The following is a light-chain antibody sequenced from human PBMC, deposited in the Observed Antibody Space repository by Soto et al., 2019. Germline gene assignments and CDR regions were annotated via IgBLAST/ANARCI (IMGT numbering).Light chain of an antibody. Sequence: QSVLTQPPSVSGAPGQRVTISCTGSSSNIGAGYDVHWYQQLPGTAPKLLIYGNSNRPSGVPDRFSGSKSGTSASLAITGLQAEDEADYYCQSYDSSLSGRYVFGTGTKLPS. CDR1: SSNIGAGYD. CDR2: GNS. CDR3: QSYDSSLSGRYV. J-gene: IGLJ1*01. V-gene: IGLV1-40*01.